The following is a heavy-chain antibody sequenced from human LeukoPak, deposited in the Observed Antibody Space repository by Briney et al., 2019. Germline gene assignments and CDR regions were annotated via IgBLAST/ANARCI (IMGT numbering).Heavy chain of an antibody. D-gene: IGHD3-3*01. V-gene: IGHV3-48*04. CDR1: GFTFSSYS. Sequence: GGSLRLSCAASGFTFSSYSMNWVRQAPGKGLEWVSYISSSSSTIYYADSVKGRFTISRDNAKNSLYLQMNSLRAEDTAVYYCAKGDFWSGYLTWGQGTLVTVSS. CDR3: AKGDFWSGYLT. CDR2: ISSSSSTI. J-gene: IGHJ5*02.